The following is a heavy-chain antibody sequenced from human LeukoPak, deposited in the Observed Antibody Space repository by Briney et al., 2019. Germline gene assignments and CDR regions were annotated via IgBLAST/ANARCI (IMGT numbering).Heavy chain of an antibody. J-gene: IGHJ3*02. CDR2: IKQDGSEK. Sequence: SGGSLRLSCAASGFTFSSYWMSWVRQAPGKGLEWVANIKQDGSEKYYVDSVKGRFTISRDNAKNSLYLQMNSLRAEDTAVYYCARGDTDIVVVPAAWGAFDIWGQGTMVTVSS. V-gene: IGHV3-7*01. CDR1: GFTFSSYW. D-gene: IGHD2-2*01. CDR3: ARGDTDIVVVPAAWGAFDI.